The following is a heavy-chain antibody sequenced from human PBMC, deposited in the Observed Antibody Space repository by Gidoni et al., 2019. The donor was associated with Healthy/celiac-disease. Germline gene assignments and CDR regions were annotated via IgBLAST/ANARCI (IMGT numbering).Heavy chain of an antibody. CDR3: ARVGVDYVCLSPDWFDP. J-gene: IGHJ5*02. V-gene: IGHV4-31*01. CDR2: IYYSGST. D-gene: IGHD4-17*01. CDR1: GGSISSGGYY. Sequence: QVQLQESGPGLVKPSQTLSLTCTVSGGSISSGGYYWSWIRQHPGKGLEWMGYIYYSGSTYYNPSLKSLVTISVDTSKNQFSLKLSSVTAADTAVYYWARVGVDYVCLSPDWFDPWGQGTLVTVSS.